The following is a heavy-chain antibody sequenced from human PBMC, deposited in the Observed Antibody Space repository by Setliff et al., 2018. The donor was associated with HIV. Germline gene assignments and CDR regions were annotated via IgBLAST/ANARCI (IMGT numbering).Heavy chain of an antibody. Sequence: GESLKISCTASGFTFGDYAVSWVRQAPGKGLEWVGFIRGKAYGETADFAASLKGRFTISRDDSKSIAYLQMNSLKTEDTAVYYCARGVPAVTGYHFDYWGQGTLVTVSS. V-gene: IGHV3-49*04. D-gene: IGHD6-19*01. J-gene: IGHJ4*02. CDR2: IRGKAYGETA. CDR1: GFTFGDYA. CDR3: ARGVPAVTGYHFDY.